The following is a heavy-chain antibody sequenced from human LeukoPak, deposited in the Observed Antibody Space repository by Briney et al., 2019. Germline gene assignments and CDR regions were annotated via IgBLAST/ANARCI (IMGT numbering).Heavy chain of an antibody. Sequence: ASVKVSCKASGYTFSSYPMHWVRQAPGQRLEWMGWINAGNNNTEYSQNFQGRVTITGDTSASTAYMELSSLRSEDTAVYYCATGGSTVITRYWGQGTLVTVSS. CDR1: GYTFSSYP. CDR2: INAGNNNT. CDR3: ATGGSTVITRY. V-gene: IGHV1-3*01. J-gene: IGHJ4*02. D-gene: IGHD4-23*01.